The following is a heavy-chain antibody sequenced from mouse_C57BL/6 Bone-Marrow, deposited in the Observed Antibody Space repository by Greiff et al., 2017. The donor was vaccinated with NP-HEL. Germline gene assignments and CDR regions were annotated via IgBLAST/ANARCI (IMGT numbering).Heavy chain of an antibody. V-gene: IGHV5-9-1*02. Sequence: EVKLVESGEGLVKPGGSLKLSCAASGFTFSSYAMSWVRQTPEKRLEWVAYISSGGDYISYADTVKGRFTFSRDNARNTMYMQMSSLKSEDIAMYYCTRDLGVTGTSWFAYWGQGTLVTVSA. CDR1: GFTFSSYA. CDR3: TRDLGVTGTSWFAY. D-gene: IGHD4-1*01. CDR2: ISSGGDYI. J-gene: IGHJ3*01.